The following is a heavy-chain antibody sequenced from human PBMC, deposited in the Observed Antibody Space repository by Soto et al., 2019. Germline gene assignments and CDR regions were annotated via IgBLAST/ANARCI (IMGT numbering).Heavy chain of an antibody. CDR1: GYTFTSYG. J-gene: IGHJ6*02. D-gene: IGHD3-3*01. V-gene: IGHV1-18*01. Sequence: ASVKVSCKASGYTFTSYGISWVRQAPGQGLEWMGWISAYNGNTNYAQKLQGRVTMTTDTSTSTAYMELRSLRSDDTAVYYCARDYPVGFWSGPISLPYYGMDVWGQGTTVTVSS. CDR3: ARDYPVGFWSGPISLPYYGMDV. CDR2: ISAYNGNT.